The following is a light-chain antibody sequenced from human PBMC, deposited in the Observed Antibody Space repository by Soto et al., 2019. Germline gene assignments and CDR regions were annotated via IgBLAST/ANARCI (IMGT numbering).Light chain of an antibody. CDR2: WAS. CDR1: QSVLYSSNNKNY. J-gene: IGKJ1*01. V-gene: IGKV4-1*01. CDR3: QQFYNTPWT. Sequence: DSLMTQSPDSLAVSLGERATINCKSSQSVLYSSNNKNYLAWYQQKPGQPPKLLIYWASTRESGVPDRFSGSGSGTDFTLTISSLQAEDVAVYYCQQFYNTPWTFGQGTKVDIK.